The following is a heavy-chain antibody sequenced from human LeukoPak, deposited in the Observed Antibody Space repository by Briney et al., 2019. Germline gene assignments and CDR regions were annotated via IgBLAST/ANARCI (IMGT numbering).Heavy chain of an antibody. Sequence: SEFLSLTCAVYGGSFSGYYWSWIRQPPGKGLEWIGEINQSGSTNYNPSLKSRVTISVDTSKNQFSLKLSSVTAADTAVYYCARRSGDSVGMDVWGQGTTVTVSS. CDR3: ARRSGDSVGMDV. J-gene: IGHJ6*02. D-gene: IGHD3-10*01. V-gene: IGHV4-34*01. CDR2: INQSGST. CDR1: GGSFSGYY.